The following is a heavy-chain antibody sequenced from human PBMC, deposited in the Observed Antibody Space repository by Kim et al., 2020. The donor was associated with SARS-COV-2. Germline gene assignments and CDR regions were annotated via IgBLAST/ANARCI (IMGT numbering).Heavy chain of an antibody. CDR3: ARVLRFGELFGYYGMDV. J-gene: IGHJ6*02. D-gene: IGHD3-10*01. V-gene: IGHV3-30*07. Sequence: VKGRFTISRDNSKNTLYLQMNSLRAEDTAVYYCARVLRFGELFGYYGMDVWGQGTTVTVSS.